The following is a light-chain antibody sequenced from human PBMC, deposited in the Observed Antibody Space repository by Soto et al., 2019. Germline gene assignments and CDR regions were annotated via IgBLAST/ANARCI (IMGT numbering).Light chain of an antibody. CDR2: GVS. V-gene: IGKV3-15*01. CDR1: RSVSSN. CDR3: HQYNNWPPYT. J-gene: IGKJ2*01. Sequence: EIVMTQSPATLSVSPGERATLSCRASRSVSSNLAWYQHKPCQAPRLLISGVSTRATGIPARFSGSGSGTEFTLTVSNLQSEDSAIYYCHQYNNWPPYTFGQGTKLEIK.